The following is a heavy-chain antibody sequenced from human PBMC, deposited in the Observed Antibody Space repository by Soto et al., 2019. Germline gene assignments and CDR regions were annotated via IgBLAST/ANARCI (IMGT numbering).Heavy chain of an antibody. J-gene: IGHJ6*02. Sequence: LETLSLTCTVSGGSISSYYWSWIRQPAGKGLEWIGRIYTSGSTNYNPSLKSRVTMSVDTSKNQFSLKLSSVTAADTAVYYCAKTRGYCSGGSCYPDYYGMDVWGQGTTVTVSS. V-gene: IGHV4-4*07. CDR3: AKTRGYCSGGSCYPDYYGMDV. CDR2: IYTSGST. CDR1: GGSISSYY. D-gene: IGHD2-15*01.